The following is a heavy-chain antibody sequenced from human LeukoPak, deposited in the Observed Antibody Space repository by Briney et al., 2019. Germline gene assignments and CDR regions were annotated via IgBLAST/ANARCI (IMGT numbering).Heavy chain of an antibody. CDR2: ISSSSSYI. Sequence: GGSLRLSCAASGFTFSSYSMNWVRQAPGKGLEWVSSISSSSSYIYYADSVKGRFAISRDNAKNSLYLQMNSLRAEDTAVYYCARILFSYDSSGYYLFAFDYWGQGTLVTVSS. CDR1: GFTFSSYS. D-gene: IGHD3-22*01. CDR3: ARILFSYDSSGYYLFAFDY. V-gene: IGHV3-21*01. J-gene: IGHJ4*02.